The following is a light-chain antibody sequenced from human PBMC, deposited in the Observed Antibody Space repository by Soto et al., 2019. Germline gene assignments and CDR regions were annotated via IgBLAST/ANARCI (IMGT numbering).Light chain of an antibody. V-gene: IGKV3-15*01. CDR3: QQYNNWPRE. J-gene: IGKJ1*01. CDR2: GAS. CDR1: QSVSSN. Sequence: EIVMTQSPATLSVSQVERATLSCRASQSVSSNLAWYQQKPGQAPRLLIYGASTRATGIPARFSGSGSGTEFTLTISSLQSEDFAVYYCQQYNNWPREFGQGTKVDIK.